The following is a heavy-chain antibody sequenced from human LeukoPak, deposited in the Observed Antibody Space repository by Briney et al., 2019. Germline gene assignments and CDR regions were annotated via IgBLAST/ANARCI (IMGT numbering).Heavy chain of an antibody. CDR1: AVSISTGSYY. V-gene: IGHV4-61*02. D-gene: IGHD1/OR15-1a*01. CDR3: AKTEQPYAPVDY. CDR2: INTSGST. J-gene: IGHJ4*02. Sequence: SETLSLTCTVSAVSISTGSYYWSWIRQPAGKGLEWIGRINTSGSTNYNPSLKSRVTISVDKSKNQFSLKLSSVTAADTAVYYCAKTEQPYAPVDYWGQGTLVTVSS.